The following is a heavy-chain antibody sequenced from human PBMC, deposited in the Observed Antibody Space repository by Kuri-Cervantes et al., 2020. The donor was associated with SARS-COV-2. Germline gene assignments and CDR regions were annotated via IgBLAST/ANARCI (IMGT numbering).Heavy chain of an antibody. CDR1: GFTFSSYA. CDR2: ISYDGSNK. J-gene: IGHJ4*02. V-gene: IGHV3-30-3*01. D-gene: IGHD2-2*01. Sequence: GESLKISCAASGFTFSSYAMHWVRQAPGKGLEWVAVISYDGSNKYYADSVKGRFTISRDNSKNTLYPQMNSLRAEDTAVYYCAKDQDADVVPDYWGQGTLVTVSS. CDR3: AKDQDADVVPDY.